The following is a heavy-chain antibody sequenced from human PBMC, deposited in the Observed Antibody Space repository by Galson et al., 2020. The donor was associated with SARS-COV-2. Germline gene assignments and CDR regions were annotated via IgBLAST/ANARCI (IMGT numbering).Heavy chain of an antibody. V-gene: IGHV2-5*01. Sequence: SGPTLVKPTQTLTLTCTFSGFSLSTSGVGVGWIRQPPGKALEWLALLYWNDDKHCSPSLKSRLTITKDTSKNQVVLTMTNMDPVDTATYFCAHHTYGQYYFDYWGQGTLVTVSS. CDR1: GFSLSTSGVG. CDR3: AHHTYGQYYFDY. D-gene: IGHD3-10*01. CDR2: LYWNDDK. J-gene: IGHJ4*02.